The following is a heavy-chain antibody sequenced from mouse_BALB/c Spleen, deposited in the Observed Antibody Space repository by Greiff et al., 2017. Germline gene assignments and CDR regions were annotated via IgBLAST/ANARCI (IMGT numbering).Heavy chain of an antibody. D-gene: IGHD2-3*01. J-gene: IGHJ2*01. V-gene: IGHV14-3*02. CDR1: GFNIKDTY. CDR2: IDPANGNT. Sequence: VQLQQSGAELVKPGASVKLSCTASGFNIKDTYMHWVKQRPEQGLEWIGRIDPANGNTKYDPKFQGKATITADTSSNTAYLQLSSLTSEDTAVYYCARESSDGYSPYWGKAPLSQSPQ. CDR3: ARESSDGYSPY.